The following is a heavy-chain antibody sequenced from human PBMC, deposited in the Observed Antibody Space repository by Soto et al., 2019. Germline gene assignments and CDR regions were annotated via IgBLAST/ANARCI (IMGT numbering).Heavy chain of an antibody. Sequence: QVQLVQSGAEVKKPGDSVMLSCKASGNTFTSYYMHWVRQAPGQGLEWMGIINPSSGSTNYAQKLVGRVNMTRDTSTRTVYMELSSLRSEDTAVYYCARDRAPGWAYYYGMDVWGQGTTVTVSS. CDR2: INPSSGST. D-gene: IGHD1-26*01. CDR1: GNTFTSYY. CDR3: ARDRAPGWAYYYGMDV. J-gene: IGHJ6*02. V-gene: IGHV1-46*03.